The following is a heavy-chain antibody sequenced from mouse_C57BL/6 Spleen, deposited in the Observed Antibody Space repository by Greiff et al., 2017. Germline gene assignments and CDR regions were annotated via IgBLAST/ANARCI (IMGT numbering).Heavy chain of an antibody. CDR2: IDPSDSET. Sequence: QVQLQQPGAELVRPGSSVKLSCKASGYTFTSYWMHWVKQRPIQGLEWIGNIDPSDSETHYNPKFKDKATLTVDKSSSTAYMQLSSLTSKDSAVYYCEKPFSNSEFAYWGQGTLVTVSA. CDR1: GYTFTSYW. D-gene: IGHD2-5*01. J-gene: IGHJ3*01. V-gene: IGHV1-52*01. CDR3: EKPFSNSEFAY.